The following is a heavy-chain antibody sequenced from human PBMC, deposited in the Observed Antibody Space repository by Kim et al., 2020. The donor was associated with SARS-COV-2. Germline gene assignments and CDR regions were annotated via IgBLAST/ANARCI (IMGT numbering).Heavy chain of an antibody. CDR2: ISSSSSTI. J-gene: IGHJ5*02. Sequence: GGSLRLSCAASGFTFSSYSMSWVRQAPGKGLEWVSYISSSSSTIYYADSVKGRFTISRDNAKNSLYLQMNSLRDEDTAVYYCARGLSAAGTRRNWFDPWGQGTLVTVSS. CDR3: ARGLSAAGTRRNWFDP. CDR1: GFTFSSYS. D-gene: IGHD6-13*01. V-gene: IGHV3-48*02.